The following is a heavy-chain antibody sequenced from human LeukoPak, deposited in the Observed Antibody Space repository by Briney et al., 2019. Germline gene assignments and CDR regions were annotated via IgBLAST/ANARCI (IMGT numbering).Heavy chain of an antibody. Sequence: SGPTLVHPTPPLTLTCSFSGFSLPTSGVGVGWIRQPPAKALEWLALLFCHGEKRYSPSLQSRLTLTKDTSKNQVVLTMTNVDPVDTATYYCAHTLTLPAANAFDIWGQGTLVTVSS. D-gene: IGHD2-2*01. V-gene: IGHV2-5*01. J-gene: IGHJ3*02. CDR1: GFSLPTSGVG. CDR3: AHTLTLPAANAFDI. CDR2: LFCHGEK.